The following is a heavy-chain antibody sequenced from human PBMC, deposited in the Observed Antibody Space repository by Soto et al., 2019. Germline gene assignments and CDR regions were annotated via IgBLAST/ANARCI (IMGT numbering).Heavy chain of an antibody. CDR3: ARVEGDIVLMVYAQNFDY. J-gene: IGHJ4*02. Sequence: ASVKVSCKASGYTFTSYGISWVRQAPGQGLEWMGWISAYNGNTNYAQKLQGRVTMTTDTSTSTAYMELRSLRSDDTAVYYCARVEGDIVLMVYAQNFDYWGQGTLVTVSS. CDR1: GYTFTSYG. D-gene: IGHD2-8*01. V-gene: IGHV1-18*01. CDR2: ISAYNGNT.